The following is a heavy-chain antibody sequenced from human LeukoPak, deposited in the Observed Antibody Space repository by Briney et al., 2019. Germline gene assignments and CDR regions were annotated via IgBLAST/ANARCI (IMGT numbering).Heavy chain of an antibody. V-gene: IGHV3-30*03. CDR2: ISYDGSNK. CDR3: ARWGSGYYNLDY. CDR1: GITFSNSA. J-gene: IGHJ4*02. D-gene: IGHD3-9*01. Sequence: GGSLRLSCVPSGITFSNSALNWVRQAPGKGLEWVAVISYDGSNKYYADSVKGRFTISRDNSKNTLYLQMNSLRAEDTAVYYCARWGSGYYNLDYWGQGTLVTVSS.